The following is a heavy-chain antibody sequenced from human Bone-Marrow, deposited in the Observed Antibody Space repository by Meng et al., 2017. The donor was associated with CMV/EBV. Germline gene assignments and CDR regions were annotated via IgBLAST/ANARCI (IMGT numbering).Heavy chain of an antibody. V-gene: IGHV3-30*04. Sequence: GGSLRLSCAASGFTFSSYAMHWVRQAPGKGLEWVAVISYDGSNKYYADSVKGRFTISRDNSKNTLYLQMNSLRAEDTAVYYCARVCIAAAGTNIADWGQGTLVTFSS. CDR1: GFTFSSYA. CDR3: ARVCIAAAGTNIAD. D-gene: IGHD6-13*01. J-gene: IGHJ4*02. CDR2: ISYDGSNK.